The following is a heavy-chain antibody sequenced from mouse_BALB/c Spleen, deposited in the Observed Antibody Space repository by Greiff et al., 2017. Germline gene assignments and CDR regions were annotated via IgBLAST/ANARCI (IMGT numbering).Heavy chain of an antibody. Sequence: EVQLQESGPGLVKPSQSLSLTCTVTGYSITSDYAWNWIRQFPGNKLEWMGYISYSGSTSYNPSLKSRISITRDTSKNQFFLQLNSVTTEDTATYYCAREGDYYGNYRYFDYWGQGTTLTVSS. CDR1: GYSITSDYA. J-gene: IGHJ2*01. V-gene: IGHV3-2*02. CDR3: AREGDYYGNYRYFDY. D-gene: IGHD2-1*01. CDR2: ISYSGST.